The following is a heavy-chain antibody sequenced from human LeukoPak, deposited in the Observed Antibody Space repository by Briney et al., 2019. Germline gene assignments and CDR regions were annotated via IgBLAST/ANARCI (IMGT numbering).Heavy chain of an antibody. D-gene: IGHD5-24*01. V-gene: IGHV4-34*01. CDR3: ARGDARDGYNNY. CDR2: INHSGST. J-gene: IGHJ4*02. CDR1: GGSFSGYY. Sequence: PSETLSLTCAVYGGSFSGYYWSWIRRPPGKGLEWIGEINHSGSTNYNPSLKSRVTISVDTSKNQFSLKLSSVTAADTAVYYCARGDARDGYNNYWGQGTLVSVSS.